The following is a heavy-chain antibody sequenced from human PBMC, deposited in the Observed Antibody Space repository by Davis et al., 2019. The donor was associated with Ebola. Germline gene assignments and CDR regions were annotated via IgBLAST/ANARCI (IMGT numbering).Heavy chain of an antibody. D-gene: IGHD7-27*01. V-gene: IGHV3-NL1*01. J-gene: IGHJ4*02. CDR2: IYSGGST. Sequence: PGGSLRLSCAASGFTFSSYGMHWVRQAPGKGLEWVSVIYSGGSTYYADSVKGRFTISRDNSKNTLYLQMNSLRAEDTAVYYCAKDTLGITPGYFDYWGQGTLVTVSS. CDR1: GFTFSSYG. CDR3: AKDTLGITPGYFDY.